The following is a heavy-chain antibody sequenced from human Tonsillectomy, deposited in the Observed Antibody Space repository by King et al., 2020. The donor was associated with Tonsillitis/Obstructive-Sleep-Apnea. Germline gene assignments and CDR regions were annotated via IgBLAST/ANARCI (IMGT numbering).Heavy chain of an antibody. CDR2: ISYDASNK. J-gene: IGHJ3*02. CDR3: AKDMSYYDSSGYYPNDAFDI. Sequence: VQLVESGGGVVQPWRSLRLSCAASGFTFSSYVMHWVRQAPGNGLEWVAVISYDASNKYDADSVKGRFTIYRDNSKNKLYLQMNSLRAEDTAVYYCAKDMSYYDSSGYYPNDAFDIWGQGTMVTVSS. CDR1: GFTFSSYV. V-gene: IGHV3-30*18. D-gene: IGHD3-22*01.